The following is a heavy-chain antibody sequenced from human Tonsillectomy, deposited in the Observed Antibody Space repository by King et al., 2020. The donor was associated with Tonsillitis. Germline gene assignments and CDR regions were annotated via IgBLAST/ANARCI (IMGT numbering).Heavy chain of an antibody. CDR1: GGSFSDHN. D-gene: IGHD1-20*01. CDR3: ASCNRNGNDDHYYMDV. V-gene: IGHV4-34*02. Sequence: VQLQQWGAGLLKPSETLSLTCAVYGGSFSDHNWSWIRQPLGKGLEWIGEISHSGSTNYNPSLKSRVTITVATSKNQFSLKVSSVTAADTAIYYCASCNRNGNDDHYYMDVWGKGTTVTVSS. J-gene: IGHJ6*03. CDR2: ISHSGST.